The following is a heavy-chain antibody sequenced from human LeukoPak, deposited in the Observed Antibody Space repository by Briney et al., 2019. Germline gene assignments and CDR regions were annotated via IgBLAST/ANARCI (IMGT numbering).Heavy chain of an antibody. J-gene: IGHJ6*02. Sequence: ASVKVSCKASGYTFASYGISWLRQAPGQGLEWVGWVSAHSGNAKYAERVQGRASMTADTSTSTAYMELRSLRSDDTALYYCARVSCGYNCHYAMDVWGQGTTVTVSS. V-gene: IGHV1-18*01. D-gene: IGHD5-18*01. CDR2: VSAHSGNA. CDR3: ARVSCGYNCHYAMDV. CDR1: GYTFASYG.